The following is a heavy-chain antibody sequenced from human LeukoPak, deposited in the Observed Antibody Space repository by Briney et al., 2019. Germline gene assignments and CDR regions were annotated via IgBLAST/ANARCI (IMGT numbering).Heavy chain of an antibody. CDR2: ISWNSGSI. D-gene: IGHD3-10*01. CDR1: GFTFDDYA. J-gene: IGHJ4*02. V-gene: IGHV3-9*01. Sequence: PGGSLRLSCAASGFTFDDYAMHWVRQAPGKGLEWVSGISWNSGSIGYADSVKGRFTISRDNAKNSLYLQMNSLRAEGTALYYCAKGPHYYGSGSYSPPDYWGQGTLVTVSS. CDR3: AKGPHYYGSGSYSPPDY.